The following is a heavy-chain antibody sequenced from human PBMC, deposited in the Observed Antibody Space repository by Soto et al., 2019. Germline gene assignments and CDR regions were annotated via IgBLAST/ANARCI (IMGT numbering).Heavy chain of an antibody. J-gene: IGHJ4*02. D-gene: IGHD3-9*01. V-gene: IGHV3-23*01. CDR2: ITGSGDST. Sequence: RGSLLLSCASSVFTFKIYAVSWVRQAPGRGLDWVSVITGSGDSTYYADSVKGRFTISRDNSKNTLYLQMNSLRAEDTAVYYCAKDPSPRIETIFTADYWGQGTMVTVSS. CDR3: AKDPSPRIETIFTADY. CDR1: VFTFKIYA.